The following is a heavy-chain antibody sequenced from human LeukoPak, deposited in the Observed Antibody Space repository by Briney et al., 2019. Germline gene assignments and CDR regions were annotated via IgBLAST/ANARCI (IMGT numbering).Heavy chain of an antibody. CDR2: ISSNGGST. D-gene: IGHD3-16*01. V-gene: IGHV3-64*01. Sequence: GGSLRLSCAASGFTFSSYAMHWVRQAPGKGLEYVSAISSNGGSTYYANSVKGRFTISRDNSKNTLYLQMGSLRAEDMAVYYCARGGTLTVLDAFDIWGQGTMVTVSS. J-gene: IGHJ3*02. CDR3: ARGGTLTVLDAFDI. CDR1: GFTFSSYA.